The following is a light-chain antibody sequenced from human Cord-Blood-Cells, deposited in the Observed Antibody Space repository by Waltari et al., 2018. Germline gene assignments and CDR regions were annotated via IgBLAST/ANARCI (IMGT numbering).Light chain of an antibody. CDR1: SSDVGGYNL. CDR2: EGS. CDR3: CSYAGSSPYV. V-gene: IGLV2-23*01. Sequence: QSALTQPASGSGSPGRSITISCTGTSSDVGGYNLVSCYQQHPGKAPKLMIYEGSKRPSGVSNRFSGSKSGNTASLTISGLQAEDEADYYCCSYAGSSPYVFGTGTKVTVL. J-gene: IGLJ1*01.